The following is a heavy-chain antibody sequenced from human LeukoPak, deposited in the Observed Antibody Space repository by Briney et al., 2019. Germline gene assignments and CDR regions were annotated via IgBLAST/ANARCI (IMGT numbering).Heavy chain of an antibody. CDR3: ARDSGWYPVDY. Sequence: PGGSLRLSCAASGFTFSNNWMTWVRQAPGKGLEWVANIKEDGSEKNYVDSVKGRFTISRDNAKNSLYLQMNSLRAEDTAVYYCARDSGWYPVDYWGQGTLVTVPS. V-gene: IGHV3-7*01. J-gene: IGHJ4*02. CDR1: GFTFSNNW. D-gene: IGHD6-19*01. CDR2: IKEDGSEK.